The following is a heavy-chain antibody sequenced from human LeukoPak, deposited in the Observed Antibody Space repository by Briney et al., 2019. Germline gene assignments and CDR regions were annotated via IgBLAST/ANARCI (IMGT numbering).Heavy chain of an antibody. J-gene: IGHJ4*02. D-gene: IGHD3-22*01. V-gene: IGHV3-15*01. CDR1: GFTFGNAW. CDR3: STTYYYDSSTYRTFDY. Sequence: GGSLRLSCAASGFTFGNAWMSWVRQAPGKGLEWVGRIKSKTDDGTTDYAAPMKGRFTISRDDSKNTLYLQMNSLKTEDTAVYYCSTTYYYDSSTYRTFDYWGQGTLVTVSS. CDR2: IKSKTDDGTT.